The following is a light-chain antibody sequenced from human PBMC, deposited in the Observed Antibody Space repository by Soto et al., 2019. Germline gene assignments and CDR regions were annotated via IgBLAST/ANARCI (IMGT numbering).Light chain of an antibody. CDR1: QGIGND. CDR3: LQDYQYTQT. J-gene: IGKJ1*01. CDR2: GAS. Sequence: IQMSQSPSSLSASVGDRVTMTCRPSQGIGNDLGWYQQKPGKAPKIXIYGASTLPSGVPSRCSGSGSGTDFTRTTSSLQPADFATDDCLQDYQYTQTCGQGTKVDI. V-gene: IGKV1-6*01.